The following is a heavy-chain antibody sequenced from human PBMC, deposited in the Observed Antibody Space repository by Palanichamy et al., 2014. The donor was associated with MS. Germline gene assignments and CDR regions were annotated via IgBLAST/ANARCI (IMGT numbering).Heavy chain of an antibody. CDR1: GFSFKSYG. CDR3: VRDRGMGIVPGADAFDS. CDR2: TWYDGSNK. J-gene: IGHJ3*01. V-gene: IGHV3-33*01. D-gene: IGHD2-8*01. Sequence: QVQLVESGGGAVQPGRSLRLSCAASGFSFKSYGLHWVRQTPGKGLEWVALTWYDGSNKFHADSVKGRFTISRDNSKNTVYLQMKNLRAEDTAVYYCVRDRGMGIVPGADAFDSWGQGTMVTVSS.